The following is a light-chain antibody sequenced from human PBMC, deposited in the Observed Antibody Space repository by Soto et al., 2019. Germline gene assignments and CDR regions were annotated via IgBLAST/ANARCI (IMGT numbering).Light chain of an antibody. V-gene: IGLV1-40*01. J-gene: IGLJ3*02. Sequence: QAVVTQPPSVSGAPGQRVTISCTGSSSNIGAGYDVHWYQQLPGTAPKLLIYVNINRPSGVPDRFSGSKSGTSASLAITGLQAADEADYYCQSYDSSLSGWLFGGGTKLTVL. CDR3: QSYDSSLSGWL. CDR2: VNI. CDR1: SSNIGAGYD.